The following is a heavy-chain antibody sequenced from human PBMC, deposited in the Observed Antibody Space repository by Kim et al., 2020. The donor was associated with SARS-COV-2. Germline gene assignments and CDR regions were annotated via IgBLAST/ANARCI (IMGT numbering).Heavy chain of an antibody. CDR2: IIPATGIT. D-gene: IGHD6-6*01. CDR3: ARSRRQIVENFDY. J-gene: IGHJ4*02. CDR1: GFTFSSYS. Sequence: SVKVSCRSSGFTFSSYSFSWVRQAPGQGLEWVGRIIPATGITTYAQKFQGRVTMTADASSTTAYMELTSLTSEDTAVYYCARSRRQIVENFDYWGQGTPLAVSS. V-gene: IGHV1-69*02.